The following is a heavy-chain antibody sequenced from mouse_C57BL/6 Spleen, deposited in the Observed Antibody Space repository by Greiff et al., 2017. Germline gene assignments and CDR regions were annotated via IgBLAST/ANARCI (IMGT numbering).Heavy chain of an antibody. V-gene: IGHV14-4*01. J-gene: IGHJ3*01. D-gene: IGHD2-3*01. CDR2: IDPENGDT. CDR1: GFNIKDDY. Sequence: EVQVVESGAELVRPGASVKLSCTASGFNIKDDYMHWVKQRPEQGLEWIGWIDPENGDTEYASKFQGKATITADTSSNTAYLQLSSLTSEDTAVYYCTPYEGAYWGQGTLVTVSA. CDR3: TPYEGAY.